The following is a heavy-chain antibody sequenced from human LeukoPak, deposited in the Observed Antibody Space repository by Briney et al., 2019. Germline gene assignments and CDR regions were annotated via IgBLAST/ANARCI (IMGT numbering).Heavy chain of an antibody. CDR3: AKGDYGDPPY. Sequence: GGSLRLSCTASGFTFISYAMSSVRQAPRKGLEWVSAISGSGGSTYYADSVKGRFTISRDNSKNTLYLQMNSLRAEDTAVYYCAKGDYGDPPYWGQGTLVTVSS. CDR1: GFTFISYA. D-gene: IGHD4-17*01. CDR2: ISGSGGST. V-gene: IGHV3-23*01. J-gene: IGHJ4*02.